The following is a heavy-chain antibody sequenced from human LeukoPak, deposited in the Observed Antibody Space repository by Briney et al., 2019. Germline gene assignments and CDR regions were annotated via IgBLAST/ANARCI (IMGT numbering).Heavy chain of an antibody. J-gene: IGHJ5*02. V-gene: IGHV5-51*01. CDR2: IYPANSDT. D-gene: IGHD5/OR15-5a*01. Sequence: GAFLQISCRPSGYIFTSQWISRVRQLPGQSLEWMGIIYPANSDTVYTPSSQSQGTISADKTTDTHFLQWGNLQAADTATYYYSPRAVSVTSPVAWGQGTLVTVSS. CDR3: SPRAVSVTSPVA. CDR1: GYIFTSQW.